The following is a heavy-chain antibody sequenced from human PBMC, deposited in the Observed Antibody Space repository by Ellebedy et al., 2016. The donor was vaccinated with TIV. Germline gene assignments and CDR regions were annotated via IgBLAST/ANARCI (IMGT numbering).Heavy chain of an antibody. CDR2: VFYTGNT. CDR3: ARRKVRSGPAFDY. Sequence: MPSETLSLTCTVSGGSINGFFCSWIRQAPGRGLEWLGYVFYTGNTYYNPSLRSRVAMSVDTSKNQFSLSLTSVTAADTAVYYCARRKVRSGPAFDYWGQGTLVTVSS. J-gene: IGHJ4*02. CDR1: GGSINGFF. V-gene: IGHV4-59*08. D-gene: IGHD3-10*01.